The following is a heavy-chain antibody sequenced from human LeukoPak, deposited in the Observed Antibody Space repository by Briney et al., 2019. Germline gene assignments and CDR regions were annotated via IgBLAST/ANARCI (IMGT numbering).Heavy chain of an antibody. CDR2: IYYSGST. CDR3: ARATYYYDSSGRPIDY. V-gene: IGHV4-31*03. D-gene: IGHD3-22*01. J-gene: IGHJ4*02. CDR1: GGSISSGGYY. Sequence: SETLSLTCTVSGGSISSGGYYWSWIRQHPGKGLEWIGYIYYSGSTCYNPSLKSRVTISVDTSKNQFSLKLSSVTAADTAVYYCARATYYYDSSGRPIDYWGQGTLVTVSS.